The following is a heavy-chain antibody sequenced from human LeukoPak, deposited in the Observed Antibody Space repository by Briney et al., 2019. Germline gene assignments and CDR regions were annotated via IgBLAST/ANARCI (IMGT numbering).Heavy chain of an antibody. CDR3: ARGLEDDFWSGRNDVFDY. CDR1: GYTFTSYS. CDR2: INPNDGSA. J-gene: IGHJ4*02. Sequence: ASVKVSCKASGYTFTSYSMHWVRQAPGQGLEWMGIINPNDGSASYAQRFQGRVTMTRDTSTNTVYMELSSLRSEDTAVYYCARGLEDDFWSGRNDVFDYWGQGTLVTVSS. V-gene: IGHV1-46*01. D-gene: IGHD3-3*01.